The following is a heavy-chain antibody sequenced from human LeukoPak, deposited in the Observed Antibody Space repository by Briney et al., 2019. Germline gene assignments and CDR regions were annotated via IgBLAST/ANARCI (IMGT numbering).Heavy chain of an antibody. CDR3: ARTYYDILTGYSYFDY. D-gene: IGHD3-9*01. CDR1: GFTVSSNY. Sequence: PGGSLRLSCAASGFTVSSNYMSWVRQAPGKGLEWVSVNSGGSTYYADSVKGRFTISRDNSKSTLYIQMNSLRAEDTAVYYCARTYYDILTGYSYFDYWGQGTLVTVSS. J-gene: IGHJ4*02. CDR2: NSGGST. V-gene: IGHV3-53*01.